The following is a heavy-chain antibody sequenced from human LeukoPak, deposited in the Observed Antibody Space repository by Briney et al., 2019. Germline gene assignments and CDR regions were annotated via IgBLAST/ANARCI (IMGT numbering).Heavy chain of an antibody. J-gene: IGHJ3*02. CDR3: AKDPNGHYVGGFDM. CDR2: ISASGGST. CDR1: GFTFSSYA. Sequence: PGGSLRLSCAVSGFTFSSYAMSWVRQAPGKGLEWVSGISASGGSTYYADSVKGRFTIFRDNSKNTLSLQMNSLRADDTALYYCAKDPNGHYVGGFDMRGQGTMVTVSS. V-gene: IGHV3-23*01. D-gene: IGHD4-17*01.